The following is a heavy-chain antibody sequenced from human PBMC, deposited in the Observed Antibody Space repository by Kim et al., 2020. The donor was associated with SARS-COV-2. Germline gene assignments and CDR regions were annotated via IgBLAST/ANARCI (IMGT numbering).Heavy chain of an antibody. CDR2: IYYSGST. CDR1: GGSISSSSYY. D-gene: IGHD3-3*01. J-gene: IGHJ6*02. V-gene: IGHV4-39*01. CDR3: ARQVINYDFWSGYYQGPIGV. Sequence: SETLSLTFTVSGGSISSSSYYWGWIRQPPGKGLEWIGSIYYSGSTYYNPSLKSRVTISVDTSKNQFSLKLSSVTAADTAVYYCARQVINYDFWSGYYQGPIGVWGQGTTVTVSS.